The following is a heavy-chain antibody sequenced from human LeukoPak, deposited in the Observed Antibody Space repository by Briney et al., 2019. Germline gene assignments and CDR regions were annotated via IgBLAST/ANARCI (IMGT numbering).Heavy chain of an antibody. CDR3: ARRVAVRPRYASDI. CDR1: GGSISSYY. Sequence: SDTLSLTCTVSGGSISSYYWIGVRQPPGKELEWIGYIFWRRNTNSNPSLKSRVTISLHKSKHQFSLKLNSVTAADTAVYYCARRVAVRPRYASDIWGQGTMVTVSS. V-gene: IGHV4-59*07. D-gene: IGHD6-6*01. CDR2: IFWRRNT. J-gene: IGHJ3*02.